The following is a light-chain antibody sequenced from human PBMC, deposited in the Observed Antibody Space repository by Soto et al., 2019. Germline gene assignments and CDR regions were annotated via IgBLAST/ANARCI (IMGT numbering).Light chain of an antibody. Sequence: IRMTQSPSSLSASTGDRVTITCRASQSISSWLAWYQQKPGKAPKLLIYDASSLESGVPSRFSGSGSATEFTLTISSLQPDDFATYYCQQYNNYWTFGQGTKVDIK. CDR1: QSISSW. CDR3: QQYNNYWT. V-gene: IGKV1-5*01. J-gene: IGKJ1*01. CDR2: DAS.